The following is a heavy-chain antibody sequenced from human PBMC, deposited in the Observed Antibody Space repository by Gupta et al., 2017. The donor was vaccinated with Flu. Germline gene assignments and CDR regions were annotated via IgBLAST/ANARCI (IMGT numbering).Heavy chain of an antibody. Sequence: QVQLVESGGGVVQPGRSLRLSCEASGFTFNSYGIHWVRQAPGKGLEWVAVIWYDGSKEYYGDSAKGRFTISRDKSKNTGHLQMTSLRAEDTAVYFCAKDRHGGMYHGVDHWGPGALVTVSS. V-gene: IGHV3-33*03. D-gene: IGHD3-3*01. CDR2: IWYDGSKE. CDR3: AKDRHGGMYHGVDH. J-gene: IGHJ4*02. CDR1: GFTFNSYG.